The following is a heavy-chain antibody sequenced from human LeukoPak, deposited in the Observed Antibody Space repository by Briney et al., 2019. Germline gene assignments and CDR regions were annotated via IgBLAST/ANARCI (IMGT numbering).Heavy chain of an antibody. CDR3: AREDDSGSYFVDY. CDR2: IIPIFGTA. J-gene: IGHJ4*02. D-gene: IGHD1-26*01. V-gene: IGHV1-69*13. Sequence: ASVKVSCKASGGTFSSYAISWVRQAPGQGLEWMGGIIPIFGTANYARKFQGRVTITADESTSTAYMELSSLRSEDTAVYYCAREDDSGSYFVDYWGQGTLVTVSS. CDR1: GGTFSSYA.